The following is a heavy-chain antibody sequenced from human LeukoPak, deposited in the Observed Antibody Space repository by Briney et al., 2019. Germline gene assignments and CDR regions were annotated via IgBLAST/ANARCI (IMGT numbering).Heavy chain of an antibody. CDR2: IYHSGST. CDR1: GGSISSNNW. CDR3: ARGGYYDSSGYYQHDAFDI. D-gene: IGHD3-22*01. J-gene: IGHJ3*02. Sequence: PSETLSLTCAVSGGSISSNNWWSWVRQPPGKGLEWIGEIYHSGSTNYNPSLKSRVTISVDKSKNQFSLKLSSVTAADTAVYYCARGGYYDSSGYYQHDAFDIWGQGTMVTVSS. V-gene: IGHV4-4*02.